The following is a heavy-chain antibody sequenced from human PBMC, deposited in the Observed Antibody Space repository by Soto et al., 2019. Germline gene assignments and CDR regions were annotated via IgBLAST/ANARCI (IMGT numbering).Heavy chain of an antibody. CDR2: VYYSGRT. CDR1: GGSISSSY. J-gene: IGHJ4*02. V-gene: IGHV4-59*01. D-gene: IGHD3-9*01. CDR3: ARGAGYDILTGYSSYYFDY. Sequence: SSETLSLTCTVSGGSISSSYWSWSRQPPWKGLEWIGYVYYSGRTNYNPSLKNRVTISVDTSKNQFSLKLSSVTAADTAVHYCARGAGYDILTGYSSYYFDYWGQGTLVTVSS.